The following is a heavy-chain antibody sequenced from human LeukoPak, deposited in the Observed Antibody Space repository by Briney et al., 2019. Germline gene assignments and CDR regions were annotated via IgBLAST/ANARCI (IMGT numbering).Heavy chain of an antibody. CDR2: ISAYNGNT. D-gene: IGHD3-10*01. CDR1: GYTFTSYG. J-gene: IGHJ4*02. V-gene: IGHV1-18*01. Sequence: ASVKVSCKASGYTFTSYGISWVRQAPGQGLEWMGWISAYNGNTNYAQKLQGRVTMTTDTSTSTAYMELRSLRSDDTAVYYCAREWMVRGVITDRYYFDYWGQGTLVTVPS. CDR3: AREWMVRGVITDRYYFDY.